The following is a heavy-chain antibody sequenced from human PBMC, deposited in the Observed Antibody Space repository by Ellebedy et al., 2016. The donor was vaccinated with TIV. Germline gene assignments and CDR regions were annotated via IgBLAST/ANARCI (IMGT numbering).Heavy chain of an antibody. CDR3: ARVDLGLAFDY. V-gene: IGHV3-53*01. J-gene: IGHJ4*02. CDR1: GFSLSANY. Sequence: GGSLRLSCAVSGFSLSANYMSWVRQAPRKGLEWVSVIYSAGNTYYADSVKGRFTISRDTSKNTVFLQMNTLRAEDTAVYYCARVDLGLAFDYWGRGTLVTVSS. D-gene: IGHD3/OR15-3a*01. CDR2: IYSAGNT.